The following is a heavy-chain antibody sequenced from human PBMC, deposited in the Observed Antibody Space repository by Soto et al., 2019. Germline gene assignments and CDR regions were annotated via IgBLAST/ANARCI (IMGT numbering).Heavy chain of an antibody. CDR2: ISSSSSYI. V-gene: IGHV3-21*01. CDR1: GFTFSSYS. J-gene: IGHJ6*02. CDR3: ARESVSRWFGELLNDYYYYGMAV. Sequence: GGSLRLSCAASGFTFSSYSMNWVRQAPGKGLEWVSSISSSSSYIYYADSVKGRFTISRDNAKNSLYLQMNSLRAEETAGYYCARESVSRWFGELLNDYYYYGMAVWGQGTTVTVSS. D-gene: IGHD3-10*01.